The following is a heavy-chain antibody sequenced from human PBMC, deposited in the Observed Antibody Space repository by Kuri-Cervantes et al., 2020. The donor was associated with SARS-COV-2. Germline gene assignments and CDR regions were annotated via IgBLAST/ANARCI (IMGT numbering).Heavy chain of an antibody. V-gene: IGHV3-23*01. J-gene: IGHJ4*02. Sequence: GESLKISCAASGFTFSSYAMSWVRQAPGKGLEWVSVISASGASTYYADPVKGRFNIARDNSKNTLYLQMNSLSAEDTVVYYCAKVGTSIAVAGRFDYWGQGTLVTVSS. CDR2: ISASGAST. CDR1: GFTFSSYA. CDR3: AKVGTSIAVAGRFDY. D-gene: IGHD6-19*01.